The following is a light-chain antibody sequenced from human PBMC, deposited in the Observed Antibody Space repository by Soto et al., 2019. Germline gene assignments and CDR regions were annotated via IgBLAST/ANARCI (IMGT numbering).Light chain of an antibody. CDR2: FAT. Sequence: ERVMTQSPATLSVSPGEKATLSCRASQTVSNNLAWYQQKAGQAPRLLIYFATTRATGIPARFSGSGSGTEFTLTISTLQSEDFATYYCQQYNEWPLTFGGGTKVETK. J-gene: IGKJ4*01. CDR1: QTVSNN. CDR3: QQYNEWPLT. V-gene: IGKV3-15*01.